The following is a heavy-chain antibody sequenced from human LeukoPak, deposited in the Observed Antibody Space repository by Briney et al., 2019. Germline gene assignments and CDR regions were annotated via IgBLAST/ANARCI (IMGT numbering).Heavy chain of an antibody. CDR1: GGTLSNYA. Sequence: GASVKVSCKASGGTLSNYAISGVRQAPGQGLEWMGGIIPIFGTANYAQKFQGRVTITTDESTSTAYMELSSLRSEDTAVYYCATGSGGAATTVKYYYMDVWGKGTTVTVSS. CDR2: IIPIFGTA. CDR3: ATGSGGAATTVKYYYMDV. V-gene: IGHV1-69*05. J-gene: IGHJ6*03. D-gene: IGHD5-24*01.